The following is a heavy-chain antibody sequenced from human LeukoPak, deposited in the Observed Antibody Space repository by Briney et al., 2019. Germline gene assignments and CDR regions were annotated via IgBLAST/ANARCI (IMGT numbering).Heavy chain of an antibody. CDR1: GGSFSGYY. D-gene: IGHD2/OR15-2a*01. V-gene: IGHV4-34*01. J-gene: IGHJ4*02. Sequence: KPSETLSLTCAVYGGSFSGYYWSWIRQPPGKGLEWIGSIYYSGRTYYNPSLKRRVTISVDTSKNQFSLKLNSVTAADTAVYYCARILYSNNIDYWGQGTLVTVSS. CDR2: IYYSGRT. CDR3: ARILYSNNIDY.